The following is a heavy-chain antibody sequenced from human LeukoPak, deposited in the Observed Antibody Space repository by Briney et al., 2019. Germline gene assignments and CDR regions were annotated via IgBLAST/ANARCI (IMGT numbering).Heavy chain of an antibody. CDR3: ARKGSSGYGYYYGMDV. CDR2: IKQDGSEK. D-gene: IGHD3-22*01. Sequence: GGSLRLSCAASGFTFSSYWISWVRQAPGKGLEWVANIKQDGSEKYYVGSVKGRFTISRDNAKNSLYLQMNSLRAEDTAVYYCARKGSSGYGYYYGMDVWGQGTTVTVSS. V-gene: IGHV3-7*01. CDR1: GFTFSSYW. J-gene: IGHJ6*02.